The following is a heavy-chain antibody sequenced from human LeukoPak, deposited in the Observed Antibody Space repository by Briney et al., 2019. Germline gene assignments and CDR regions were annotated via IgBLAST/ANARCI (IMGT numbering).Heavy chain of an antibody. CDR1: GFTFSSYW. CDR3: ARLSAYYYGSFFYYYMDV. Sequence: GGSLRLSCAASGFTFSSYWMSWVRQAPGKGLEWVANIKQDGSEKYYVDSVKGRFTISRDNAKNSLYLQMNSLRAEDTAVYYCARLSAYYYGSFFYYYMDVWGKGTTVTVSS. CDR2: IKQDGSEK. D-gene: IGHD3-10*01. J-gene: IGHJ6*03. V-gene: IGHV3-7*01.